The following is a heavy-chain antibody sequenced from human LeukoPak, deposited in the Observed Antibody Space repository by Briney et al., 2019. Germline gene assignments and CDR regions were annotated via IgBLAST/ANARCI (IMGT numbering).Heavy chain of an antibody. J-gene: IGHJ4*02. CDR1: GYTFTSYG. Sequence: ASVKVSCKASGYTFTSYGISWVRQAPGQGLEWMGWISAYNGNTKYAQKLQGRVTMTTDTSTSTAYMELRSLRSDDTAVYYCARDYYDSSGYSVTYFDYWGQGTLVTVSA. V-gene: IGHV1-18*01. CDR2: ISAYNGNT. D-gene: IGHD3-22*01. CDR3: ARDYYDSSGYSVTYFDY.